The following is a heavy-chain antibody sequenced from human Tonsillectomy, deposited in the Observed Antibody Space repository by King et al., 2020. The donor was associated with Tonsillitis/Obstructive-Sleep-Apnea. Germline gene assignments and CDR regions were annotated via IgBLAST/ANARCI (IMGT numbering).Heavy chain of an antibody. J-gene: IGHJ3*02. CDR3: ARELGIGVFDI. Sequence: VQLVESGGGLVKPGGSLRLSCAASGFTFRDYYMSWIRQAPGKGLAWVSYISSSSSYTNYADSVKGRFTISIDNAKNSLYLQMNSLRAEDTAVYYCARELGIGVFDIWGQGTMVTVSS. D-gene: IGHD7-27*01. CDR2: ISSSSSYT. V-gene: IGHV3-11*05. CDR1: GFTFRDYY.